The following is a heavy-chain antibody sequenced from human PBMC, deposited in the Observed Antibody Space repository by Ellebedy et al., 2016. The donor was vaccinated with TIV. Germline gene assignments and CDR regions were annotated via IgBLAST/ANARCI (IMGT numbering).Heavy chain of an antibody. V-gene: IGHV3-64*01. D-gene: IGHD3-16*02. CDR1: GFTFSSYA. CDR3: AIEGDYVLGSYRFNAFDI. Sequence: PGGSLRLSCAASGFTFSSYAMHWVRQAPGKGLEYVSAISSNVCSTYDANSVKGIFTISRDNSKNTRYLKMGILRAEDMSVYYFAIEGDYVLGSYRFNAFDIWGQGTMATVSS. CDR2: ISSNVCST. J-gene: IGHJ3*02.